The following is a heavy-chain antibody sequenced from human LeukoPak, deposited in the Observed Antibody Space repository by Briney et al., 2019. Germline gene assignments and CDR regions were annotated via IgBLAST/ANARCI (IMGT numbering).Heavy chain of an antibody. J-gene: IGHJ4*02. D-gene: IGHD1-26*01. V-gene: IGHV1-18*01. CDR1: GYTFDDYA. CDR2: INTYNGDT. CDR3: AKDSAILGIFFDS. Sequence: ASVKVSCKASGYTFDDYAISWVRQAPGQGLEWMGWINTYNGDTITAQKFQGRVTLTTDTSTTTASMELRSLRSDGTAFYYCAKDSAILGIFFDSWGEGTLVTVSS.